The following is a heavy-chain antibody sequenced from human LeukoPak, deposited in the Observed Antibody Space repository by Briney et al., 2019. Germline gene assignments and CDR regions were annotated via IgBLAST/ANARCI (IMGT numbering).Heavy chain of an antibody. CDR3: ARACTPRGWSSY. V-gene: IGHV1-18*01. J-gene: IGHJ4*02. Sequence: ASVKVSCKSSGYTFTSYGIIWVRQAPGQGLEWMGWISAYNGNTNYAQKLQGRVTMTTDTSTSTAYMELRSLRSDDTAVYYCARACTPRGWSSYWGQGTLVTVSS. D-gene: IGHD6-19*01. CDR2: ISAYNGNT. CDR1: GYTFTSYG.